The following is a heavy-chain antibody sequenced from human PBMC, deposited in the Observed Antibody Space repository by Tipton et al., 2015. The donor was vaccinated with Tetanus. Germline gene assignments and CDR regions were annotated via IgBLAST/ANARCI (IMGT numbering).Heavy chain of an antibody. V-gene: IGHV5-51*01. CDR1: GYNFSIYW. D-gene: IGHD3-3*01. J-gene: IGHJ4*02. Sequence: QSGAEVYKPGESLKISCKPSGYNFSIYWIGWVRQMPGKGLEWMAIIYPDGFEPRYSPPFQGHVTISVDKSINTAYLQWDSLKASDTAIYYCARHPDFWSGYYFDLWGQGTLVNVSS. CDR3: ARHPDFWSGYYFDL. CDR2: IYPDGFEP.